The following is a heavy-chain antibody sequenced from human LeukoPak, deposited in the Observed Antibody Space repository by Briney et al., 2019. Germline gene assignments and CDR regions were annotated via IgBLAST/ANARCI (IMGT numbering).Heavy chain of an antibody. J-gene: IGHJ4*02. CDR2: SFWDEDK. Sequence: SGPTLVKPTQILTLTCTFPGVSPGTSGGGGGCLRQPPGKALEWLALSFWDEDKGYSASLKSRLTITKDTPKNQVDLTMTSMDPVDTASYYCAHRWGGKLDYWGQGTLVTVSS. CDR1: GVSPGTSGGG. CDR3: AHRWGGKLDY. D-gene: IGHD3-10*01. V-gene: IGHV2-5*02.